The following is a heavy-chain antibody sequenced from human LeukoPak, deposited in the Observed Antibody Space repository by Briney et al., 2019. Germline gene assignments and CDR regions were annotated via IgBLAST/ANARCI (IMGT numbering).Heavy chain of an antibody. V-gene: IGHV1-2*02. D-gene: IGHD1-14*01. Sequence: ASVKVSCKASGYTFTGYYMHWVRQAPGQGLEWMGGISPNSGGTNYAQKFQGRVTMTRDTSISTAYMEVSRLRSDDTAVYYCARVSSPLQYNWFDPWGQGTLITVSS. CDR2: ISPNSGGT. J-gene: IGHJ5*02. CDR1: GYTFTGYY. CDR3: ARVSSPLQYNWFDP.